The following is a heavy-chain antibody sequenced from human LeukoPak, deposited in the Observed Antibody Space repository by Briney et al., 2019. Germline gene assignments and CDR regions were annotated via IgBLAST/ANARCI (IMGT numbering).Heavy chain of an antibody. CDR1: GFTFSSYA. D-gene: IGHD3-3*01. CDR2: ISYDGSNK. V-gene: IGHV3-30-3*01. J-gene: IGHJ4*02. Sequence: PGGSLRLSCAASGFTFSSYAMHWVRQAPGKGLEWVAVISYDGSNKYYADSVKGRFTISRDNSKNTLYLQMNSLRAEDTAVYYCAKERTPLLEWLFVYFDYWGQGTLVTVSS. CDR3: AKERTPLLEWLFVYFDY.